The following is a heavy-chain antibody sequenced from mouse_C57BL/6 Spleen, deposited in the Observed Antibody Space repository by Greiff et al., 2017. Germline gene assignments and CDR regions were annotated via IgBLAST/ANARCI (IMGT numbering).Heavy chain of an antibody. CDR1: GYTFTSYW. CDR3: ARFELGRGDYFDY. CDR2: IYPGSGST. Sequence: VQLQQPGAELVKPGASVKMSCKASGYTFTSYWITWVKQRPGQGLEWIGDIYPGSGSTNYNEKFKSKASLTVDTSSSTAYMQLSSLTSEDSAVYYCARFELGRGDYFDYWGQGTTLTVSS. D-gene: IGHD4-1*01. V-gene: IGHV1-55*01. J-gene: IGHJ2*01.